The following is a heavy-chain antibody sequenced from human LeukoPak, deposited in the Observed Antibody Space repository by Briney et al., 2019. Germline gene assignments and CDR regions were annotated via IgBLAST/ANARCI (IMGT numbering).Heavy chain of an antibody. D-gene: IGHD6-13*01. V-gene: IGHV4-59*01. Sequence: SETLSLTCTVSGGSISSYYWSWIRQPPGKGLEWIGYIYYSGSTNYNPSLKSRVTISVDTSKSQFSLKLSSVTAADTAVYYCARYSSSWRAVDYWGQGTLVTVSS. CDR1: GGSISSYY. CDR2: IYYSGST. J-gene: IGHJ4*02. CDR3: ARYSSSWRAVDY.